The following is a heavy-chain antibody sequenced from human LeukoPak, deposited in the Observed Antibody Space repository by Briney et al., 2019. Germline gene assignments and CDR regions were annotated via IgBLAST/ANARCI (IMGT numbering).Heavy chain of an antibody. CDR2: IYPNSGGT. J-gene: IGHJ6*02. D-gene: IGHD2-15*01. Sequence: ASVKVSCKASGYTFTGYYMHWVRQAPGQGLEWMGWIYPNSGGTNYAQKFQGRVTMTRDTSISTAYMELSRLRSDDTAVYYCARESPGLYCSGGSCYNYYYGMDVWGQGTTVTVSS. V-gene: IGHV1-2*02. CDR1: GYTFTGYY. CDR3: ARESPGLYCSGGSCYNYYYGMDV.